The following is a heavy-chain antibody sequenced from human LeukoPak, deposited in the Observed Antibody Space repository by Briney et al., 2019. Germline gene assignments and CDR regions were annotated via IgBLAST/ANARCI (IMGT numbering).Heavy chain of an antibody. V-gene: IGHV4-39*01. D-gene: IGHD2/OR15-2a*01. J-gene: IGHJ4*02. Sequence: PSETLSLTRTVSGGSISSSSYYWGWIRQSPGRGLEWIGTIYYSGSTYYNPSLKSRVTRSVDTSKNQFSLKLSSVTAADTAMYYCATHPENINRWFHFDYWGQGTLVTVSS. CDR1: GGSISSSSYY. CDR2: IYYSGST. CDR3: ATHPENINRWFHFDY.